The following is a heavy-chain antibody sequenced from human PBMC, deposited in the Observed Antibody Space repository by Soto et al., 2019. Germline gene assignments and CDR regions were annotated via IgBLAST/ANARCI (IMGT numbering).Heavy chain of an antibody. CDR3: AKGQGGRWYPGLNYGMDV. Sequence: QVQLVESGGGVVQPGRSLRLSCEASGFTFSTYGMHWVRQAPGKGLEWVAVISNDGSNKYYADSVKGRFTISRDNSKNTLYLYMNSLRVEDTAVYYCAKGQGGRWYPGLNYGMDVWGQGTTVTVSS. V-gene: IGHV3-30*18. CDR2: ISNDGSNK. CDR1: GFTFSTYG. D-gene: IGHD6-13*01. J-gene: IGHJ6*02.